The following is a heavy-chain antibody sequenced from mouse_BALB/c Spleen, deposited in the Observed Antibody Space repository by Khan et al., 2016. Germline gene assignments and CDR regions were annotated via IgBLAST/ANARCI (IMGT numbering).Heavy chain of an antibody. CDR1: GFDFSRYW. V-gene: IGHV4-1*02. CDR3: ARAGYYEYLAY. D-gene: IGHD1-1*01. J-gene: IGHJ3*01. CDR2: INPDSYTI. Sequence: EVQLQESGGGLVHPGGSLKLSCAASGFDFSRYWMSWVRQAPGKGLEWIGEINPDSYTINYTPSLKDKFIISRDNAKNTLYLQMSKVRSEDTALXDCARAGYYEYLAYWGQGTLVTVSA.